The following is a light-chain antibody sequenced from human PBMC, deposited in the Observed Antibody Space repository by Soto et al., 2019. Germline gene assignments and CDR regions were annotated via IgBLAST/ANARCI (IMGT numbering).Light chain of an antibody. CDR2: DAS. CDR3: QKYSTFPRT. J-gene: IGKJ1*01. CDR1: QSISKW. V-gene: IGKV1-5*01. Sequence: DIWTAQSHSTLSSRLVYIVVITCRASQSISKWLAWYQQKPGKAPKFMIYDASTLEGGVTSRFSGSGSGTEFTLTIRSMQPEDFATFYCQKYSTFPRTFGKGNKVDIK.